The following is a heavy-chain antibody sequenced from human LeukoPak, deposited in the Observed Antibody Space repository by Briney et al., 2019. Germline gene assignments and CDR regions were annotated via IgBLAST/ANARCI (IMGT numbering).Heavy chain of an antibody. V-gene: IGHV4-31*03. J-gene: IGHJ3*02. Sequence: SETLSLTCTVSGGSISSGGYYWSWIRQHPGKGLEWIGYIYYSGSTYHNPSLKSRVTISVDTSKNQFSLKLSSVTAADTAVYSCARADIVVVVAAAFDIWGQGTMVTVSS. CDR1: GGSISSGGYY. D-gene: IGHD2-15*01. CDR2: IYYSGST. CDR3: ARADIVVVVAAAFDI.